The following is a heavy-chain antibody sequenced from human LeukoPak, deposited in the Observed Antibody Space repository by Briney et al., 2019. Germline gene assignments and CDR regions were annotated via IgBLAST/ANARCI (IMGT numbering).Heavy chain of an antibody. CDR2: INPSGGST. Sequence: GASVKVSCKASGYTFTSYYMHWVRQAPGQGLEWMGIINPSGGSTSYAQKFQGRVTMTRDMSTSTVYMELSSLRSEDTAVYYCARDASLRPLRFLEWLCFDPWGQGTLVTVSS. J-gene: IGHJ5*02. V-gene: IGHV1-46*01. D-gene: IGHD3-3*01. CDR3: ARDASLRPLRFLEWLCFDP. CDR1: GYTFTSYY.